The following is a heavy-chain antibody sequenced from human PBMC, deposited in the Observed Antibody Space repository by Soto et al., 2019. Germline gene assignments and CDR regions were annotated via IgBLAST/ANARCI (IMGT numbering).Heavy chain of an antibody. CDR3: ARDLRFGSSWYGY. CDR1: GFTFSSYA. D-gene: IGHD6-13*01. Sequence: GGSLRLSCAASGFTFSSYAMHWVRQAPGKGLEWVAVISYDGGNKYYADSVKGRFTISRDNSKNTLYLQMNSLRAEDTAVYYCARDLRFGSSWYGYWGQGALVTVSS. CDR2: ISYDGGNK. J-gene: IGHJ4*02. V-gene: IGHV3-30-3*01.